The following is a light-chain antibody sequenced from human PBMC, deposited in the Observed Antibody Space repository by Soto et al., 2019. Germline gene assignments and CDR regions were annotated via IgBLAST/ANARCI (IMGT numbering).Light chain of an antibody. V-gene: IGKV1-39*01. CDR1: QSISSY. J-gene: IGKJ1*01. CDR2: AAS. Sequence: DIQMTKSPSSLSASVGDRVTITCRASQSISSYLNWYQQKPGKAPKLLIYAASSLQSGVPSRFSGSGSGTDFTHTISSLQPEDFATYYCQQSYSTPPTFGQGTKVEIK. CDR3: QQSYSTPPT.